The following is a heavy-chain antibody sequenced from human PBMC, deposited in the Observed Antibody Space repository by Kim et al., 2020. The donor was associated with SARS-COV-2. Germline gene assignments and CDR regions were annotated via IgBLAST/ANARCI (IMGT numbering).Heavy chain of an antibody. J-gene: IGHJ6*02. CDR3: AKSPLVAAAYYYGMDV. Sequence: SVKGRFTISRDNSKNTLYLQMNSLRAEDTAVYYCAKSPLVAAAYYYGMDVWGQGTTVTVSS. D-gene: IGHD2-15*01. V-gene: IGHV3-30*02.